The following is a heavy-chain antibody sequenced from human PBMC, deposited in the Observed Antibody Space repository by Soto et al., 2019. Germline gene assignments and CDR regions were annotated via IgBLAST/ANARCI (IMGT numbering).Heavy chain of an antibody. CDR1: GYSFAGYW. CDR3: ARQIYESATGTNCQDYFDS. V-gene: IGHV5-10-1*01. J-gene: IGHJ4*02. D-gene: IGHD2-8*01. CDR2: IDPGDSQT. Sequence: PGESLKISCKGSGYSFAGYWITWVRQKPGKGLEWMGRIDPGDSQTYYSPSFRGHVTISATKSITTVFLQWSSLRASDTAMYYCARQIYESATGTNCQDYFDSWGQGTPVTVS.